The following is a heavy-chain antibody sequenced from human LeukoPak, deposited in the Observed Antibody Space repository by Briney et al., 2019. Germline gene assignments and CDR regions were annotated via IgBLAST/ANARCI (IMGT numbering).Heavy chain of an antibody. D-gene: IGHD6-19*01. V-gene: IGHV3-30-3*01. Sequence: GRSLRLSCAASGFTFSSYAMHWVRQAPGKGLEWVAVISYDGSNKYYADSVKGRFTISRDNSKNTLYLQMNSLRAEDTAVYYCARVRAQITIAVAGPFDYWGQGTLVTVSS. CDR3: ARVRAQITIAVAGPFDY. CDR1: GFTFSSYA. CDR2: ISYDGSNK. J-gene: IGHJ4*02.